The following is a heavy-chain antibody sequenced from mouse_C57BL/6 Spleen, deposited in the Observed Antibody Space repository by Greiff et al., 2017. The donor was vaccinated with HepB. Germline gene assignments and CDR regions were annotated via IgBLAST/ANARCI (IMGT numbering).Heavy chain of an antibody. CDR1: GYAFSSSW. V-gene: IGHV1-82*01. CDR2: IYPGDGDT. Sequence: VQLQQSGPELVKPGASVKISCKASGYAFSSSWMNWVKQRPGKGLEWIGRIYPGDGDTNYNGKFKGKATLTADKSSSTAYMQLSSLTSEDSAVYFCARGGDYGSRRGFDYWGQCTTLTVSS. J-gene: IGHJ2*01. CDR3: ARGGDYGSRRGFDY. D-gene: IGHD1-1*01.